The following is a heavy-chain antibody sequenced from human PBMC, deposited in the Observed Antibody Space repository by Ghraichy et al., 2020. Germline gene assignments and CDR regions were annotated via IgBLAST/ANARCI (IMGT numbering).Heavy chain of an antibody. D-gene: IGHD5-24*01. Sequence: GGSLRLSCVASGFDFSTYTMHWVRQTPGKGLEWVALISYDGSIKYYADSVKGLFAISRDNGKNTLYLQMNRLRVEDTAVYYCARDTKTAITQFDYWGQGTLVTVSS. CDR2: ISYDGSIK. CDR3: ARDTKTAITQFDY. V-gene: IGHV3-30*09. J-gene: IGHJ4*02. CDR1: GFDFSTYT.